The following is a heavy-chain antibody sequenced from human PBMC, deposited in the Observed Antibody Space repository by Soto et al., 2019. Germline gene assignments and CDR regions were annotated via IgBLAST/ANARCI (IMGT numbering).Heavy chain of an antibody. Sequence: QVQLVESGGGVVQPGRSLRLSCAGTGFTFSDYGLHWVRLPPGKGLERVAVISFDGSEEYYADSVKGRFTVSRDNSKNTLDLPMNGLRAEDSGIYYCAKDKGRDASGWHLKDAFDIWGKGTPVTVSS. D-gene: IGHD6-19*01. J-gene: IGHJ3*02. V-gene: IGHV3-30*18. CDR2: ISFDGSEE. CDR1: GFTFSDYG. CDR3: AKDKGRDASGWHLKDAFDI.